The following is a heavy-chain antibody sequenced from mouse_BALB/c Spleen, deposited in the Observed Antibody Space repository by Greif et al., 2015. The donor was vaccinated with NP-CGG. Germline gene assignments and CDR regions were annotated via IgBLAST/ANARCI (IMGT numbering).Heavy chain of an antibody. J-gene: IGHJ4*01. D-gene: IGHD1-1*02. CDR2: INPSNGGT. CDR1: GYTFTSYY. Sequence: VQLQQPGAELVKPGASVKLSCKASGYTFTSYYMYWVKQRPGQGLEWIGGINPSNGGTNFNEKFKSKATLTVDKSSSTAYMQLSSLTSEDSAVYYCTRYGGLDHFYAMDYWGQGTSVTVSS. V-gene: IGHV1S81*02. CDR3: TRYGGLDHFYAMDY.